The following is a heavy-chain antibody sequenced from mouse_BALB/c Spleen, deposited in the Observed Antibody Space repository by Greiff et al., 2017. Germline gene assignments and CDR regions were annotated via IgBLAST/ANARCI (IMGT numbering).Heavy chain of an antibody. V-gene: IGHV1-7*01. CDR1: GYTFTSYW. J-gene: IGHJ4*01. CDR2: INPSTGYT. Sequence: QVQLQQSGAELAKPGASVKMSCKASGYTFTSYWMHWVKQRPGQGLEWIGYINPSTGYTEYNPKFKDKATLTADKSSSTAYMQLSSLTSEDSAVYYCARRGGYAPAMDYWGQGTSVTVSS. D-gene: IGHD2-14*01. CDR3: ARRGGYAPAMDY.